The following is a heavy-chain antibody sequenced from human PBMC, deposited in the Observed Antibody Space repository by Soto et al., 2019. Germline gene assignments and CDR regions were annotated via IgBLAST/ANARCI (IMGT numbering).Heavy chain of an antibody. CDR3: AKRGVDTFGLSY. V-gene: IGHV3-7*02. J-gene: IGHJ4*02. D-gene: IGHD3-10*01. CDR1: GFSFSSFW. Sequence: EVQLVESGGGLVQPGGSQRLSCAASGFSFSSFWMSWVRQAPGKGLEWVAAIKEDGSEKNYVDSVRGRFTISRDNAKNTLYLQMNSLRVEDTAMYYCAKRGVDTFGLSYWGQGTLVTVSS. CDR2: IKEDGSEK.